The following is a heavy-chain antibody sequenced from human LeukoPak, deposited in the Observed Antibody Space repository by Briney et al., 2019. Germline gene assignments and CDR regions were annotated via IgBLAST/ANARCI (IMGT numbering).Heavy chain of an antibody. CDR1: GGSISSSSYY. J-gene: IGHJ4*02. CDR2: IYYSGST. V-gene: IGHV4-39*01. Sequence: KPSETLSLTCTVSGGSISSSSYYWGWIRQPPGKGLEWIGSIYYSGSTYYNPSLKSRVTISVDTSKNQFSLKLSSVTAADTAVYYCATPRVAAIGYPAITDYWGQGTLVTVSS. D-gene: IGHD3-16*02. CDR3: ATPRVAAIGYPAITDY.